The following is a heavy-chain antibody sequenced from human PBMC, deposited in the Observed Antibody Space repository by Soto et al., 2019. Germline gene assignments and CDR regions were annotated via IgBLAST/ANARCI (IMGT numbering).Heavy chain of an antibody. D-gene: IGHD3-3*01. J-gene: IGHJ4*02. CDR2: IRFDGSNE. V-gene: IGHV3-33*01. CDR3: ARDLSIFGDFDY. Sequence: QVQLVESGGGVVQPGRSLRLSCAASGFSFSKFGMHWVRQAPGKGLEWVAFIRFDGSNEYYADSVKGRFTVSRDSSKDTLYLEMNSLRAEDTAVYYCARDLSIFGDFDYWGQGTPVTVSS. CDR1: GFSFSKFG.